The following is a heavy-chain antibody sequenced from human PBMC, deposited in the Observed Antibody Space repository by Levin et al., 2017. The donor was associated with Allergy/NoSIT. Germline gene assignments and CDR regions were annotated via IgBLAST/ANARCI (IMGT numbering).Heavy chain of an antibody. CDR2: IIPILGIA. V-gene: IGHV1-69*04. CDR3: ARNGRGGSGAE. Sequence: KISCKASGGTFSSYAISWVRQAPGQGLEWMGRIIPILGIANYAQKFQGRVTITADKSTSTAYMELSSLRSEDTAVYYCARNGRGGSGAEWGQGTLVTVSS. CDR1: GGTFSSYA. D-gene: IGHD2-15*01. J-gene: IGHJ4*02.